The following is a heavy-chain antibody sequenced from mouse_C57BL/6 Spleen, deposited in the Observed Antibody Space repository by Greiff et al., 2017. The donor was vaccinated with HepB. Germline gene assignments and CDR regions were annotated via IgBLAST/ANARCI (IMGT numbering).Heavy chain of an antibody. V-gene: IGHV14-4*01. CDR3: TLDYGNSY. D-gene: IGHD2-1*01. CDR2: IDPENGDT. J-gene: IGHJ2*01. CDR1: GFNIKDDY. Sequence: EVQRVESGAELVRPGASVKLSCTASGFNIKDDYMHWVKQRPEQGLEWIGWIDPENGDTEYASKFQGKATITADTSSNTAYLQLSSLTSEDTAVYYCTLDYGNSYWGQGTTLTVSS.